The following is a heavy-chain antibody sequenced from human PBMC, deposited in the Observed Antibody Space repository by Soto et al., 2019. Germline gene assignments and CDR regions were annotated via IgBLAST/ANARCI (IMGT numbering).Heavy chain of an antibody. V-gene: IGHV3-23*01. D-gene: IGHD6-19*01. CDR1: GFAFSSYA. CDR3: AKEPRVDIAVTGQSYFDF. Sequence: GGSLRLSCAASGFAFSSYAMSWVRQAPGKGLEWVSSISGSSGTVFYANSVKGRFTVSRDNSKNMLYLQMNSLRAEDTAVYYCAKEPRVDIAVTGQSYFDFWGQGTLVTVSS. CDR2: ISGSSGTV. J-gene: IGHJ4*02.